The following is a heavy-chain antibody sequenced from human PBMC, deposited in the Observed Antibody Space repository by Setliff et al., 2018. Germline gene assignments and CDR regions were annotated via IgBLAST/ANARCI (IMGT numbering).Heavy chain of an antibody. Sequence: PSETLSLTCTVSGGSISSSSYYWGWIRQPPGKGLEWIGSIYYSGSTYYNPSLKSRVTISVDTSKNQFSLKLSSVTAADTAVYYCARHSLWLSKGGWFDPWGQGTLVTVSS. CDR1: GGSISSSSYY. D-gene: IGHD6-19*01. CDR3: ARHSLWLSKGGWFDP. CDR2: IYYSGST. V-gene: IGHV4-39*01. J-gene: IGHJ5*02.